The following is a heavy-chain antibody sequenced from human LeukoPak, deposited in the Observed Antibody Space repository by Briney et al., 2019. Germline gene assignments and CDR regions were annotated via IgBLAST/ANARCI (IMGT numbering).Heavy chain of an antibody. CDR3: ATNRIVVVPAAMWGGWFDP. J-gene: IGHJ5*02. CDR2: FDPEDGET. D-gene: IGHD2-2*01. Sequence: GASVKVSWKVSGYTLTELSMHWVRQAPGKGLEWMGGFDPEDGETIYAQKFQGRVTMTEDTSTDTAYMELSSLRSEDTAVYYCATNRIVVVPAAMWGGWFDPWGQGTLVTVSS. CDR1: GYTLTELS. V-gene: IGHV1-24*01.